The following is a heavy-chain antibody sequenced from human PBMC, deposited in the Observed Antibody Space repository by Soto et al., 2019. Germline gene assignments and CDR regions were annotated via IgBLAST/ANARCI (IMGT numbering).Heavy chain of an antibody. V-gene: IGHV1-3*01. CDR3: ARGYGGPMGWFDP. Sequence: QVQLVQSGAEVKKPGASVKVSCKASGYTFTSYAMHWVRQAPGQRLEWMGWINAGNGNTKYSQKFQGRVTITRDTSASTAYMGLSSLRSEDTAVYYCARGYGGPMGWFDPWGQGTLVTVSS. CDR1: GYTFTSYA. J-gene: IGHJ5*02. CDR2: INAGNGNT. D-gene: IGHD3-16*01.